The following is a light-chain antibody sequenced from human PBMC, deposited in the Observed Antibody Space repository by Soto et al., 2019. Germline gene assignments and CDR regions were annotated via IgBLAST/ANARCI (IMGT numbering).Light chain of an antibody. J-gene: IGLJ1*01. CDR2: EGS. Sequence: QSALTQPASVSGSTGQSITISCTGTSSDVGSYNLVSWYQQHPGKAPKLMIYEGSKRPSGVSNRFSGSKSGNTASLTISGLQAEDEADYYCCSYAGSSTYVFGIGTKDTDL. V-gene: IGLV2-23*01. CDR1: SSDVGSYNL. CDR3: CSYAGSSTYV.